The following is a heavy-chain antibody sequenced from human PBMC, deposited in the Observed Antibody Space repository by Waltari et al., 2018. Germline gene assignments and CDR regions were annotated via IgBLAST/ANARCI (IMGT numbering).Heavy chain of an antibody. CDR1: GGSFSGYY. Sequence: QVQLQQWGAGLLKPSETLSLTCAVYGGSFSGYYWSWIRQPPGKGLEWTGEINHSGSTNYNPSLKSRVTISVDTSKNQFSLKLSSVTAADTAVYYCAIGGSYFDAFDIWGQGTMVTVSS. CDR2: INHSGST. D-gene: IGHD1-26*01. V-gene: IGHV4-34*01. CDR3: AIGGSYFDAFDI. J-gene: IGHJ3*02.